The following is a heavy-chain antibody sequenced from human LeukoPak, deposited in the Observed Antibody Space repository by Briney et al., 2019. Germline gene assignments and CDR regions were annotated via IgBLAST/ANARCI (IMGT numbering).Heavy chain of an antibody. D-gene: IGHD7-27*01. CDR2: IKHDGSEK. Sequence: PGGSLRLSCAASGFTFSSYWMSWVRQAPGKGLEWVANIKHDGSEKYYVESVKGRFTISRDNAENSLYLQMNSLRAEDTAVYYCARVGIKSDYWGQGTLVTVSS. CDR3: ARVGIKSDY. CDR1: GFTFSSYW. V-gene: IGHV3-7*01. J-gene: IGHJ4*02.